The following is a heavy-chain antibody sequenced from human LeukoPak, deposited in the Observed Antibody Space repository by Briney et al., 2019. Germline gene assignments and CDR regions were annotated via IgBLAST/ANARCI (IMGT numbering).Heavy chain of an antibody. D-gene: IGHD3-22*01. J-gene: IGHJ4*02. V-gene: IGHV3-30*02. CDR1: GFIFSTYG. Sequence: AGGSLRLSCAASGFIFSTYGMHWVRQAPGKGLEWVAFIRSDGSDKSYAGSVMGRFTISRDNSKNTLYLQMNTLRAEDTAVYYCGTHDSIFDYWGQGTLVTVSS. CDR3: GTHDSIFDY. CDR2: IRSDGSDK.